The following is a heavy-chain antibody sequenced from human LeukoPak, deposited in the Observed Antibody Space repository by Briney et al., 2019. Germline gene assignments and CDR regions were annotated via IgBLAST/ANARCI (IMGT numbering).Heavy chain of an antibody. CDR3: ARNLARGYCSSTSCRSGYYGMDV. D-gene: IGHD2-2*01. CDR2: INHSGST. V-gene: IGHV4-34*01. Sequence: PSETLSLTCAVYGGSFSGYYWSWIRQPPGKGLEWIGEINHSGSTNYNPSLKSRVTISVDTSKNQFSLKLRSVTAADTAVYYCARNLARGYCSSTSCRSGYYGMDVWGQGTTVTVSS. J-gene: IGHJ6*02. CDR1: GGSFSGYY.